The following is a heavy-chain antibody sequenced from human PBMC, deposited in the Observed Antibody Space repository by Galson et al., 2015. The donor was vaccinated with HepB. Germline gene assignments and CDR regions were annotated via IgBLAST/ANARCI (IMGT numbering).Heavy chain of an antibody. D-gene: IGHD2-15*01. CDR2: MNPNSGNT. V-gene: IGHV1-8*01. Sequence: SVKVSCKASGYTFTGYDINWVRQATGQGLEWMGWMNPNSGNTGYAQKFQGRVTMTRNTSVSTAYMELSSLRSEDTAVYYCASRGGYCSGGGCYPYGMDVWGQGTTVTVSS. CDR1: GYTFTGYD. J-gene: IGHJ6*02. CDR3: ASRGGYCSGGGCYPYGMDV.